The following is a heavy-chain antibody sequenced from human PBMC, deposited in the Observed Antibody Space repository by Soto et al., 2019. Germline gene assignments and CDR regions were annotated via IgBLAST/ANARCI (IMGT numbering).Heavy chain of an antibody. Sequence: SGPTLVNPPQTRTLTCVFSGFSLSTRGMSVSWIRQPPGKALEWLALIDWSDDVYYNTSLKTRLSMSKDTSKHLVVLIMTNLDPSDTATYFWARGSGSYQRDFDSWGRGTLVTVSS. CDR3: ARGSGSYQRDFDS. CDR2: IDWSDDV. D-gene: IGHD1-26*01. CDR1: GFSLSTRGMS. J-gene: IGHJ4*02. V-gene: IGHV2-70*13.